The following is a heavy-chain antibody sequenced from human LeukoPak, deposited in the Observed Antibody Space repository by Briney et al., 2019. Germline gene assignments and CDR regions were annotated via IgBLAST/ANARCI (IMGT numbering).Heavy chain of an antibody. CDR2: INPSGGST. Sequence: AASVKVSCKASGYTFTSYYMHWVRQAPGRGLEWMGIINPSGGSTSYAQKFQGRVTMTRDTSTSTVYMELSSLRSEDTAVYYCAREGVVAQEFDYWGQGTLVTVSS. J-gene: IGHJ4*02. CDR3: AREGVVAQEFDY. V-gene: IGHV1-46*01. D-gene: IGHD2-21*01. CDR1: GYTFTSYY.